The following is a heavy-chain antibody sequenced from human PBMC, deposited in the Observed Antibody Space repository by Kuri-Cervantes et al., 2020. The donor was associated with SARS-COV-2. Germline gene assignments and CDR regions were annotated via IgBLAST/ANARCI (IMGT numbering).Heavy chain of an antibody. Sequence: GGSLRLSCAASGFTFSSYEMNWVRQAPGKGLEWVSYISSSGSTIYYADSVKGRFTISRDNAKNSLYLQMNSLRAEDTAVYYCARDATTGTWYYYYGMDVWGQGTTVTVSS. D-gene: IGHD1-1*01. CDR3: ARDATTGTWYYYYGMDV. J-gene: IGHJ6*02. V-gene: IGHV3-48*03. CDR2: ISSSGSTI. CDR1: GFTFSSYE.